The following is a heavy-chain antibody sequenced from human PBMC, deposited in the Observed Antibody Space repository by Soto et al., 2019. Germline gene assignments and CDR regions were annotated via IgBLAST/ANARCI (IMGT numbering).Heavy chain of an antibody. Sequence: QVQLQQWGAGLLKPSETLSLTCAVYGGSFSGYYWSWIRQPPGKGLEWIGEINHSGSTNYNPSLKSRVTISVDTSKNQFSLKLSSVTAADTAVYYCATLYYYDSSAPGDYWGQGTLVTVSS. CDR2: INHSGST. CDR1: GGSFSGYY. D-gene: IGHD3-22*01. CDR3: ATLYYYDSSAPGDY. V-gene: IGHV4-34*01. J-gene: IGHJ4*02.